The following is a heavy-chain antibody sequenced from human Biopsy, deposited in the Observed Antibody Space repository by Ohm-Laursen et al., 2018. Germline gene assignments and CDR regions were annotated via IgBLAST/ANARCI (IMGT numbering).Heavy chain of an antibody. CDR1: GFSISSGYY. J-gene: IGHJ5*02. D-gene: IGHD3-9*01. CDR2: VYDSGKS. CDR3: ARDRFDLLTPNWFDP. V-gene: IGHV4-38-2*02. Sequence: TLSLTCAVSGFSISSGYYWGWIRQPPGKGLEWIGSVYDSGKSYYNPSLKSRVTISVDVSKNQFSLKQSSVTAADTAVYYCARDRFDLLTPNWFDPWGQGTLVTVSS.